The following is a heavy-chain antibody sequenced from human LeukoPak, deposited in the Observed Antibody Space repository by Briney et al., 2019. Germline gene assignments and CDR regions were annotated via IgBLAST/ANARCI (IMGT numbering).Heavy chain of an antibody. CDR1: GGSISSSSYY. V-gene: IGHV4-39*01. CDR2: IYYSGST. J-gene: IGHJ4*02. Sequence: SETLSLTCTVSGGSISSSSYYWGWIRQPPGKGLGLIVSIYYSGSTYYNPPLNSRVTISVDTSKNQFSLKLSSVTAADTAVYYCARTALWFGESPTYYFDYWGQGTLVTVSS. CDR3: ARTALWFGESPTYYFDY. D-gene: IGHD3-10*01.